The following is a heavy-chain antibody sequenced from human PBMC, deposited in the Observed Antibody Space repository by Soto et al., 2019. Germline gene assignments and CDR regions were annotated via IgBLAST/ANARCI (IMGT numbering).Heavy chain of an antibody. Sequence: PGGSLRLSCAASGFRFDNYAMHWVRQAPGKGLEWVTGISYNGGSIGYADSVKGRFSISRDNAKNSLYLQMNSLRAEDTVFYYCARDVWSRASGPPDSWGQGTLVTISS. CDR1: GFRFDNYA. CDR3: ARDVWSRASGPPDS. J-gene: IGHJ4*02. D-gene: IGHD3-10*01. V-gene: IGHV3-9*01. CDR2: ISYNGGSI.